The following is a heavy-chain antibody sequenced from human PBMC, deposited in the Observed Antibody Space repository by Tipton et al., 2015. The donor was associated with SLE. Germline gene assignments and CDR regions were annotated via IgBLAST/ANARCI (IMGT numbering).Heavy chain of an antibody. D-gene: IGHD4-23*01. CDR2: INHSGST. Sequence: LRLSCAVYGGSFSGYYWSWIRQPPGKGLEWIGEINHSGSTNYNPSLKSRVTISVDTSKNQFSLRLSSVTAADTAVYYCARERGGGNSDAFDIWGQGTMVTVSS. CDR1: GGSFSGYY. CDR3: ARERGGGNSDAFDI. J-gene: IGHJ3*02. V-gene: IGHV4-34*01.